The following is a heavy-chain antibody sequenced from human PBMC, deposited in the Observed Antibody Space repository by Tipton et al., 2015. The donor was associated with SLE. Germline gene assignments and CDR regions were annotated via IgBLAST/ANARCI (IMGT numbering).Heavy chain of an antibody. CDR1: GFAFSTYA. CDR3: ARGPALDSTGYYMDV. V-gene: IGHV3-48*03. D-gene: IGHD3-9*01. Sequence: SLRLSCVASGFAFSTYAMSWVRQAPGKGLEWVSYISSAGNAIYYADSVRGRFTISRDNARNSVFLQMSSLRGEDTALYYCARGPALDSTGYYMDVWGKGTAVAVSS. J-gene: IGHJ6*03. CDR2: ISSAGNAI.